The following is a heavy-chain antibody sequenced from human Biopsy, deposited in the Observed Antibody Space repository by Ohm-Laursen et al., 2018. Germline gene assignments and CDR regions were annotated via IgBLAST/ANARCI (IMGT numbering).Heavy chain of an antibody. CDR3: GNEVHGRDY. D-gene: IGHD2-15*01. V-gene: IGHV4-34*08. Sequence: GTLSFTCAVFGKTFSDYQWSWIRQPPGKGLEWIGQINQAGTTNYNPSPKSRVSISADASKYEFSLRLTSVTAADTAVYLCGNEVHGRDYWGLGAQVTVSS. CDR1: GKTFSDYQ. J-gene: IGHJ4*02. CDR2: INQAGTT.